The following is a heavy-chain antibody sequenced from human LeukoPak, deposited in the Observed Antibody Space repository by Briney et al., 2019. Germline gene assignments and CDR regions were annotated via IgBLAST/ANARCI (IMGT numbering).Heavy chain of an antibody. J-gene: IGHJ4*02. CDR2: IYSGGST. CDR1: GFTVSSNY. D-gene: IGHD5-12*01. V-gene: IGHV3-66*01. CDR3: ASPFDVDKTPY. Sequence: GGSLRLSCAASGFTVSSNYMSWVRPAPGKGLEWVSIIYSGGSTYYADSVKGRFTISRDNSKNTLYLQMNSLRAEDTAVYYCASPFDVDKTPYWGQGTLVTVSS.